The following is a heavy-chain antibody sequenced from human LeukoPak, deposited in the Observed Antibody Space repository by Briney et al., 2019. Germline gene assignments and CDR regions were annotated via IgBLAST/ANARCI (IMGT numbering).Heavy chain of an antibody. D-gene: IGHD4-23*01. Sequence: GGSLRLSCAASGFTFSSYSMNWVRQAPGKGLEWVSSISSSSSYIYYADSVKGRFTISRDNAKNSLYLQMNSLRAEDTAVYYCAKQRPLYGGNSRYYFDYWGQGTLVTVSS. V-gene: IGHV3-21*01. CDR1: GFTFSSYS. J-gene: IGHJ4*02. CDR3: AKQRPLYGGNSRYYFDY. CDR2: ISSSSSYI.